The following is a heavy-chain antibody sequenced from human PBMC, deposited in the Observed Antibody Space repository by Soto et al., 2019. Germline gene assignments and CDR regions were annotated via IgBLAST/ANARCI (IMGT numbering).Heavy chain of an antibody. V-gene: IGHV1-18*01. CDR3: ARDQGDSSGYYFDAFDI. CDR1: GYTFTSYG. Sequence: ASVKVSCKTSGYTFTSYGISWVRQAPGQGLEWMGWITTDKGKTTYAQKFQGRVTMTTDTSTSTAYMELRSLRSDDTAVYYCARDQGDSSGYYFDAFDIWG. CDR2: ITTDKGKT. D-gene: IGHD3-22*01. J-gene: IGHJ3*02.